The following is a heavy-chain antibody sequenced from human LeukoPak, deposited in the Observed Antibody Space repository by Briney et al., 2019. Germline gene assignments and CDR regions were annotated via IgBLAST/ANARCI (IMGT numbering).Heavy chain of an antibody. V-gene: IGHV4-59*01. CDR1: GGSISSYY. J-gene: IGHJ5*02. D-gene: IGHD3-3*01. CDR3: ARTYYDFWSGYYTWGNWFDP. Sequence: SETLSLTCTVSGGSISSYYWSWIRQPPGKGLEWIGYIYYSGSTNYNPSPKSRVTISVDTSKNQFSLKLSSVTAADTAVYYCARTYYDFWSGYYTWGNWFDPWGQGTLVTVSS. CDR2: IYYSGST.